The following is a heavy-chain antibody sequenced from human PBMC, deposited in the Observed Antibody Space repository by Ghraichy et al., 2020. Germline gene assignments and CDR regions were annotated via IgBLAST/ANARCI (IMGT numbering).Heavy chain of an antibody. CDR2: INHSGST. CDR3: ARGRHSNWFDP. J-gene: IGHJ5*02. V-gene: IGHV4-34*01. Sequence: SETLSLTCAVYGGSFSGYYWSWIRQPPGKGLEWIGEINHSGSTNYNPSLKSRVTISVDTSKNQFSLKLSSVTAADTAVYYCARGRHSNWFDPWGQGTLVTVSS. CDR1: GGSFSGYY.